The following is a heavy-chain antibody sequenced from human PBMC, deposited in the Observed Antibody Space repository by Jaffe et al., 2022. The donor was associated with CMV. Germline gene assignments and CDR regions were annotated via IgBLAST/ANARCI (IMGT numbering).Heavy chain of an antibody. CDR1: GGSFSGYY. V-gene: IGHV4-34*01. CDR2: INHSGST. D-gene: IGHD4-17*01. CDR3: ARGQHYGDYHKVFHV. J-gene: IGHJ4*02. Sequence: QVQLQQWGAGLLKPSETLSLTCAVYGGSFSGYYWSWIRQPPGKGLEWIGEINHSGSTNYNPSLKSRVTISVDTSKNQFSLKLSSVTAADTAVYYCARGQHYGDYHKVFHVWGQGTLVTVSS.